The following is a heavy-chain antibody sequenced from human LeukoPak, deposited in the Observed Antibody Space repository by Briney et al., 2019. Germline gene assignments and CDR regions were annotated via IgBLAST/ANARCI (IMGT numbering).Heavy chain of an antibody. Sequence: GGSLRLSCAPSGFTFSSYAMTSVREAPGQGLEGVTAISDYGGSLHYAHSVKGRFTISRDNSKNTLFLQMNSVRAEDTAVYYCAKAWHVYYYDASGFDYWGQGALVTVSS. V-gene: IGHV3-23*01. J-gene: IGHJ4*02. CDR1: GFTFSSYA. D-gene: IGHD3-22*01. CDR2: ISDYGGSL. CDR3: AKAWHVYYYDASGFDY.